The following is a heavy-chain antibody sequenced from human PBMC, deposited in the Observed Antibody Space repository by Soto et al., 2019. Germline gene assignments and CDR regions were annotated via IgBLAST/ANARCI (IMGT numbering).Heavy chain of an antibody. V-gene: IGHV2-70*11. D-gene: IGHD6-19*01. Sequence: SGPTLLNPTQTLTLTCPFSGFSLSTSGMCVSWIRQPPGKALEWLARIDWDDDKYYSTSLKTRLTISKDTSKNQVVLTMTNMDPVYTATYYCARTIEYSSGWVIDYWGQGTLVTVSS. CDR3: ARTIEYSSGWVIDY. CDR1: GFSLSTSGMC. J-gene: IGHJ4*02. CDR2: IDWDDDK.